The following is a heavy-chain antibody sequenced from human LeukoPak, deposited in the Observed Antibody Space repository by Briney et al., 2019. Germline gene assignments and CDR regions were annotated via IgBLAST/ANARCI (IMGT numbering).Heavy chain of an antibody. D-gene: IGHD3-10*01. J-gene: IGHJ4*02. CDR3: ARDLLLWFGELLYFDY. Sequence: SETLSLTCTVSGGSIRSYYWSWIRQPPGKGLEWVGYIYDSGSTYYNPSLKSRVTISVDTSKNQFSLKLSSVTAADTAVYYCARDLLLWFGELLYFDYWGQGTLVTVSS. CDR1: GGSIRSYY. CDR2: IYDSGST. V-gene: IGHV4-59*12.